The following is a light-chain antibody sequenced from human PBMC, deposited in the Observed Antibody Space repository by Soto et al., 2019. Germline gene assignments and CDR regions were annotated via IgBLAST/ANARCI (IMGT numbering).Light chain of an antibody. CDR2: YDD. CDR3: EAWDESMTGYV. J-gene: IGLJ1*01. Sequence: QSFLTQPASFSGSPLQSSTGSFTGTGIDFGGYNSVSWYQQHPGKATKLLIYYDDLLPSGVSDRFSGYKSGTSASLAISGIQSEDEADHSCEAWDESMTGYVLGNGTXV. CDR1: GIDFGGYNS. V-gene: IGLV1-36*01.